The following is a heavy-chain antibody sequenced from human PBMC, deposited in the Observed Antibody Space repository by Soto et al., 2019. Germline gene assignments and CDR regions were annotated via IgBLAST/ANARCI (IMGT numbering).Heavy chain of an antibody. CDR1: GYSFTSYW. J-gene: IGHJ3*02. CDR2: IDPSDSYT. D-gene: IGHD3-22*01. V-gene: IGHV5-10-1*01. CDR3: ARHSSTITMIVVVDAFDI. Sequence: GESLKISCKGSGYSFTSYWISWVRQMPGKGLEWMGRIDPSDSYTNYSPSFQGHVTISADKSISTAYLQWSSLKASDTAMYYCARHSSTITMIVVVDAFDIWGQGTMVTVSS.